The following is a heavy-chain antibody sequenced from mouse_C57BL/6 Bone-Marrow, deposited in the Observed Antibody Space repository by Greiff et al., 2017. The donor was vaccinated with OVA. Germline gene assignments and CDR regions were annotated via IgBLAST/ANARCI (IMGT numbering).Heavy chain of an antibody. V-gene: IGHV5-9*01. CDR3: ARSPDGYYGDWYFDV. CDR1: GFTFSSYT. CDR2: ISGGGGNT. D-gene: IGHD2-3*01. Sequence: EVKLMESGGGLVKPGGSLKLSCAASGFTFSSYTMSWVRQTPEKRLEWVATISGGGGNTYYPDSVKGRFTISRDNAKNTLYLQMSSLRSEDTALYYCARSPDGYYGDWYFDVWGTGTTVTVSS. J-gene: IGHJ1*03.